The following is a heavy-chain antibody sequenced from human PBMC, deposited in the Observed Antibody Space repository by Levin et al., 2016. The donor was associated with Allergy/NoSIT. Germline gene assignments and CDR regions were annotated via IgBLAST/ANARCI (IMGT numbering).Heavy chain of an antibody. CDR2: MNPNSGNT. CDR3: ARGGGGGVDY. D-gene: IGHD2-15*01. V-gene: IGHV1-8*01. Sequence: WVRQAPGQGLEWMAWMNPNSGNTGYAQKFQGRVTMTSYTSLTTAYMELSSLRSEDTAVYYCARGGGGGVDYWGQGTLVTVS. J-gene: IGHJ4*02.